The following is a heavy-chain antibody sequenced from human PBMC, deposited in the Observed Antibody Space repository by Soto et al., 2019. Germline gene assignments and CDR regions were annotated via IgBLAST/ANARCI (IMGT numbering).Heavy chain of an antibody. CDR1: GGTFSSYA. Sequence: GASVKVSCKASGGTFSSYAISWVRQAPGQGLEWMGGIIAYNGNTNYAQKLQGRVTMTTDTSTSTAYMELRSLRSDDTAVYYCARKGWLRAFDIWGQGTMVTVSS. CDR2: IIAYNGNT. D-gene: IGHD6-19*01. J-gene: IGHJ3*02. V-gene: IGHV1-18*01. CDR3: ARKGWLRAFDI.